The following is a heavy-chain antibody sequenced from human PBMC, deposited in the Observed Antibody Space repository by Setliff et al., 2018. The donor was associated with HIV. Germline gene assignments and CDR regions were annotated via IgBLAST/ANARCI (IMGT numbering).Heavy chain of an antibody. V-gene: IGHV3-74*01. D-gene: IGHD3-10*01. CDR3: ARKLRPGHGVDV. CDR2: MNTDGSST. Sequence: GSLRLSCAASGFTFMNYAMSWVRQAPGKGLVWVFGMNTDGSSTRYADSVKGRFTISRDNAENSLYLQMNSLRADDTATYYCARKLRPGHGVDVWGQGTTVTVSS. CDR1: GFTFMNYA. J-gene: IGHJ6*02.